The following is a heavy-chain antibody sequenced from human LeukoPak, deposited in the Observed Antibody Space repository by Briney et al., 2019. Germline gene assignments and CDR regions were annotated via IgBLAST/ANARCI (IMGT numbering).Heavy chain of an antibody. D-gene: IGHD3-22*01. CDR3: ARESSDSSGYYYGD. V-gene: IGHV1-18*01. CDR2: ISAYNGNT. CDR1: GYTFTSYG. Sequence: GASVKVSCKASGYTFTSYGISWVRQAPGQGLGWMGWISAYNGNTNYAQKLQGRVTMTTDTSTSTAYMELRSLRSDDTAVYYCARESSDSSGYYYGDWGQGTLVTVSS. J-gene: IGHJ4*02.